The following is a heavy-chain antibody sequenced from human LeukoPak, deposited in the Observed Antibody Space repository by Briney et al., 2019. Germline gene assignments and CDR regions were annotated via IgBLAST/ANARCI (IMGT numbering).Heavy chain of an antibody. V-gene: IGHV4-30-4*01. Sequence: SQTLSLTCTVSGGSISSGDYYWSWIRQPPGKGLEWIGYIYYSGSTYYNPSLKSRVTISVDTSKNQFSLKLSSVTAADTAVYYCARLRDIDTVSTIDESSGPSWYFDLWGRGTLVTVSS. CDR1: GGSISSGDYY. CDR3: ARLRDIDTVSTIDESSGPSWYFDL. D-gene: IGHD5/OR15-5a*01. CDR2: IYYSGST. J-gene: IGHJ2*01.